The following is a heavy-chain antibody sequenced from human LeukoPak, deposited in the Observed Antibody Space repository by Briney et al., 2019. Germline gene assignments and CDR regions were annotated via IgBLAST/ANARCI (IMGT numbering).Heavy chain of an antibody. Sequence: GRSLRLSCAASGFTFSSYAMHWVRQAPGKGLEWVAVILYDGSNKYYADSVKGRFTISRDNSKNTLYLQMNSLRAEDTAVYYCAREREDGPYFDWLLHMGGFDYWGQGTLVTVSS. V-gene: IGHV3-30-3*01. CDR3: AREREDGPYFDWLLHMGGFDY. CDR1: GFTFSSYA. CDR2: ILYDGSNK. J-gene: IGHJ4*02. D-gene: IGHD3-9*01.